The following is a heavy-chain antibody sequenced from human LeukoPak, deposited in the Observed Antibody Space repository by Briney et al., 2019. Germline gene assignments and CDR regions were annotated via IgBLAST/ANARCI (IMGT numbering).Heavy chain of an antibody. Sequence: ASAKVSCKASGYTFTSYGISWVRQAPGQGLEWMGWISAYNGNTNYAQKLRGRVTMTTDTSTSTAYMELRSLRSDDTAVYYCAREAYCGGDCYRYYFDYWGQGTLVTVSS. V-gene: IGHV1-18*01. J-gene: IGHJ4*02. CDR2: ISAYNGNT. CDR1: GYTFTSYG. CDR3: AREAYCGGDCYRYYFDY. D-gene: IGHD2-21*02.